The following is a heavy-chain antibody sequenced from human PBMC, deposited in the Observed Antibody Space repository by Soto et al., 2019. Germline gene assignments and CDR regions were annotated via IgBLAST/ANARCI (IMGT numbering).Heavy chain of an antibody. CDR1: GFTFSNFA. CDR3: ARDYSYQRAMDV. CDR2: ISYDGSHK. Sequence: LSLSCAASGFTFSNFAMYWVRQAPGKGLEWVTVISYDGSHKYYADSVKGRFTISRDNSKNTLYLQMNNLRAEDSAVYFCARDYSYQRAMDVWGQGTPVTVSS. J-gene: IGHJ6*02. D-gene: IGHD2-15*01. V-gene: IGHV3-30-3*01.